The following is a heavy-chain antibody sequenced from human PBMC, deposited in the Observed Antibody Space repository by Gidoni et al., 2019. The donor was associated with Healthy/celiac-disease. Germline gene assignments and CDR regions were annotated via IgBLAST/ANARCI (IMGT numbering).Heavy chain of an antibody. CDR1: VGSISSSNW. D-gene: IGHD2-15*01. Sequence: QVQLQESGPGLVKPSGTLSLTCAVSVGSISSSNWWSWVRQPPGKGLEWIGEIYHSGSTNYNPSLKSRVTISVDKSKNQFSLKLSYVTAADTAVYYCARRERYCSGGSCYSAAFDIWGQGTMVTVSS. CDR2: IYHSGST. CDR3: ARRERYCSGGSCYSAAFDI. J-gene: IGHJ3*02. V-gene: IGHV4-4*02.